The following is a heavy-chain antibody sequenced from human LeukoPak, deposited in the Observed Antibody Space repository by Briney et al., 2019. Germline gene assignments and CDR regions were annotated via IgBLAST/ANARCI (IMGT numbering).Heavy chain of an antibody. CDR3: ARGSPYSSPNWFDP. J-gene: IGHJ5*02. D-gene: IGHD6-13*01. Sequence: ASVKVSCKASGYTFTSYGISWVRQAPGQGLEWMGWISAYNGNTNYAQKLQGRVTMTTDASTSTAYMELRSLRSDDTAVYYCARGSPYSSPNWFDPWGQGTLVTASS. V-gene: IGHV1-18*01. CDR2: ISAYNGNT. CDR1: GYTFTSYG.